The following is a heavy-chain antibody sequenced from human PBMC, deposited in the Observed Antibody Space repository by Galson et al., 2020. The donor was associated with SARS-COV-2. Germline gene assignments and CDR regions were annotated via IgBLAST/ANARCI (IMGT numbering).Heavy chain of an antibody. CDR2: FDPEDGET. D-gene: IGHD6-13*01. CDR1: GYTLTELS. J-gene: IGHJ6*02. CDR3: ATGAAAAGIPRDYYYYYGMDV. Sequence: ASVKVSCKVSGYTLTELSMHWVRQAPGKGLEWMGGFDPEDGETIYAQKFQGRVTMTEDTSTDTAYMELSSLRSEDTAVYYCATGAAAAGIPRDYYYYYGMDVWGQGTTVTVSS. V-gene: IGHV1-24*01.